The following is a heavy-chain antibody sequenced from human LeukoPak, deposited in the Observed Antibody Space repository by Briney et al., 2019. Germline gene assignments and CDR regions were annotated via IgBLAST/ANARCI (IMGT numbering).Heavy chain of an antibody. Sequence: NPSETLSLTCAVSGGSISSGGYSWSWIRQPPGKGLEWIGYIYHSGSTYYNPSLKSRVTISVDRSKNQFSLKLSSVTAADTAVYYCARSVLFDPWGQGTLVTVSS. J-gene: IGHJ5*02. V-gene: IGHV4-30-2*02. CDR2: IYHSGST. CDR1: GGSISSGGYS. CDR3: ARSVLFDP.